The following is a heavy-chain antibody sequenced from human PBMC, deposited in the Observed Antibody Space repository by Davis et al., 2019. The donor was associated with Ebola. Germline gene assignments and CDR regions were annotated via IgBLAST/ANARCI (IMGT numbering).Heavy chain of an antibody. Sequence: SQTLSLTCSVSGASISSYYWSWIRQAPGKGLEWIGFRYNSGSTNHNPSLQSRVIISIDTANKQISLKLSSVTAADTAVYYCARGRLLEWPPTFYGLDVWGKGTTVTVPS. V-gene: IGHV4-59*01. CDR1: GASISSYY. CDR3: ARGRLLEWPPTFYGLDV. J-gene: IGHJ6*04. CDR2: RYNSGST. D-gene: IGHD3-3*01.